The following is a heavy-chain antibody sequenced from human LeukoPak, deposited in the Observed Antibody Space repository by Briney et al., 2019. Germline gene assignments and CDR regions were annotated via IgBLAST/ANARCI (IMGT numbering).Heavy chain of an antibody. Sequence: SETLSLTCTVSGGSISSYYWSWIRQPPGKGLEWIGYIYYSGSTNYNPSLKSRVTISVDTSKNQFSLKLSPVTAADTAVYYCARVIRGSGWYFEDYRGQGTLVTVSS. CDR3: ARVIRGSGWYFEDY. CDR2: IYYSGST. V-gene: IGHV4-59*01. J-gene: IGHJ4*02. CDR1: GGSISSYY. D-gene: IGHD6-19*01.